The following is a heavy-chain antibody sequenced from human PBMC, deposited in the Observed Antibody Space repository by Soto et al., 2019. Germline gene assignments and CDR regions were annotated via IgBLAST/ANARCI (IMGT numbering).Heavy chain of an antibody. J-gene: IGHJ5*02. D-gene: IGHD3-3*01. Sequence: PSETLSLTCTVSGGSISSGGYYWSWIRQHPGKGLEWIGYIYYSGSTYYNPSLKSRVTISVDTSKNQFSLKLSSVTAADPAVYYCAREAGFGVVTLAENWFDPWGQGTLVTVS. CDR2: IYYSGST. CDR1: GGSISSGGYY. CDR3: AREAGFGVVTLAENWFDP. V-gene: IGHV4-31*03.